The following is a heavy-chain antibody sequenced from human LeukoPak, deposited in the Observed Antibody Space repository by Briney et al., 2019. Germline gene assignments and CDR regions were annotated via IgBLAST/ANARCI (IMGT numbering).Heavy chain of an antibody. Sequence: GGSLRLSCAASGFTFSNNAMHWVRQAPGKGLEWVAVITHDGNHKYNADSVKGRFTISRDNSKNTVYLQMNSLRAEDTAAYYCARDENDDYLGGLDYWGQGALVTVSS. CDR3: ARDENDDYLGGLDY. V-gene: IGHV3-30*04. D-gene: IGHD3-16*01. CDR1: GFTFSNNA. CDR2: ITHDGNHK. J-gene: IGHJ4*02.